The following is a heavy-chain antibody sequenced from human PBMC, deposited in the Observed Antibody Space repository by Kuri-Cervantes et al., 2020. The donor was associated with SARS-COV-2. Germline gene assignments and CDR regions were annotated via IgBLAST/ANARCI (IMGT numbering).Heavy chain of an antibody. V-gene: IGHV4-39*01. Sequence: SETLSLTCTVSGGSISSSGYYWGWIRQPPGKGLEWIGSIYYSGSTYYNPSLKSRVTISVDTSKNQFSLKLSSVTAADTAVYYCAGGLYDSSGYPTSYWGQGTLVTVSS. CDR1: GGSISSSGYY. J-gene: IGHJ4*02. CDR2: IYYSGST. D-gene: IGHD3-22*01. CDR3: AGGLYDSSGYPTSY.